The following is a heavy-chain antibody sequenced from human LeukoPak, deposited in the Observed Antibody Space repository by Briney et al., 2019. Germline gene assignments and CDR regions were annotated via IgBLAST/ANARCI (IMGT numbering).Heavy chain of an antibody. CDR2: ISSSGSTI. J-gene: IGHJ4*02. Sequence: PGGSLRLSCAASGFTFSDYYMSWIRQAPGKGLEWVPYISSSGSTIYYADSVKGRFTISRDNAKNSLYLQMNSLRAEDTAVYYCARVPKASRWELNWGFDYWGQGTLVTVSS. CDR3: ARVPKASRWELNWGFDY. CDR1: GFTFSDYY. V-gene: IGHV3-11*01. D-gene: IGHD1-26*01.